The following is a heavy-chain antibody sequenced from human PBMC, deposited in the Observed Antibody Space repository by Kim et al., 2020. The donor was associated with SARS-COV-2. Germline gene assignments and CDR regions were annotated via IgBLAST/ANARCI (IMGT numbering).Heavy chain of an antibody. CDR3: AKDRAPRRCSSTSCHSPYFDY. CDR1: GFTFSSYA. CDR2: ISGSGGST. V-gene: IGHV3-23*01. D-gene: IGHD2-2*02. J-gene: IGHJ4*02. Sequence: GGSLRLSCAASGFTFSSYAMSWVRQAPGKGLEWVSAISGSGGSTYYADSVKGRFTISRDNSKNTLYLQMNSLRAEDTAVYYCAKDRAPRRCSSTSCHSPYFDYWGQGTLVTVSS.